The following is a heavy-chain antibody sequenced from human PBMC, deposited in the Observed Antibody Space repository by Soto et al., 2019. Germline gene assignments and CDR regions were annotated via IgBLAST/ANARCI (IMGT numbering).Heavy chain of an antibody. CDR1: GGSISSYY. V-gene: IGHV4-59*01. CDR3: ARDRKDLNWFDP. Sequence: TSETLSLTCTVSGGSISSYYWSWIRQPPGKGLEWIGYIYYSGSTNYNPSLKSRVTISVDTSKNQFSLKLSSVTAADTAVYYCARDRKDLNWFDPWGQATLVTVS. J-gene: IGHJ5*02. CDR2: IYYSGST.